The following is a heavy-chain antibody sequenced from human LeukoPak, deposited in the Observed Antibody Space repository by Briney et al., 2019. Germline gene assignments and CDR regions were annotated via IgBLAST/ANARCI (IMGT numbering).Heavy chain of an antibody. D-gene: IGHD3-3*01. CDR3: ARAIYDFWSGYSPFDY. CDR2: IYYSGST. Sequence: SETLSLTCTVSGGSISSYYWSWIRQPPGKGLEWIGYIYYSGSTNYNPSLKSRVTISVDTSKNQFSLKLSSVTAADTAVYYCARAIYDFWSGYSPFDYWGQGTLVTVSS. J-gene: IGHJ4*02. V-gene: IGHV4-59*01. CDR1: GGSISSYY.